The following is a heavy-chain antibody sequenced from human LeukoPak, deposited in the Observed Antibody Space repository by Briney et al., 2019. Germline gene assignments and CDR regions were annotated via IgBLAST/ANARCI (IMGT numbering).Heavy chain of an antibody. CDR3: AKDLGAYYGSGPDAFDI. V-gene: IGHV3-23*01. Sequence: AGGSLRLSCAASGFTFSSYAMSWVRQAPGKGLEWVSAISGSGGSTYYADSVKGRFTISIDNSKNTLYLQMNSLRAEDTAVYYCAKDLGAYYGSGPDAFDIWGQGTMVTVSS. D-gene: IGHD3-10*01. CDR2: ISGSGGST. CDR1: GFTFSSYA. J-gene: IGHJ3*02.